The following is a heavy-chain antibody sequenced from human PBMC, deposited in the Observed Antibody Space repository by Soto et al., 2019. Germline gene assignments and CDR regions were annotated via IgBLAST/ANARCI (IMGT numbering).Heavy chain of an antibody. CDR3: ARSFRNKLLAFDS. D-gene: IGHD6-19*01. CDR2: VYYSGTT. Sequence: TMSLTGAVGGGATVDGENYYWSGVLQFPGRGLQWMGFVYYSGTTDYTPSLKSRVSMAVDTSKTQFSLKLKSVTAADTAVYFCARSFRNKLLAFDSWGQGVPVTVS. V-gene: IGHV4-31*11. CDR1: GGATVDGENYY. J-gene: IGHJ4*02.